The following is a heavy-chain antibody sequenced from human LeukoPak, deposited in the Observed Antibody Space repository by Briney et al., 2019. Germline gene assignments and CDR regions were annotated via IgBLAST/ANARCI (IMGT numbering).Heavy chain of an antibody. CDR2: ISGSGTTI. CDR1: GFTFDSYS. V-gene: IGHV3-48*04. CDR3: ARDRGPAGYLDY. D-gene: IGHD3-22*01. J-gene: IGHJ4*02. Sequence: GSLRLSCAASGFTFDSYSIKWVRQAPGKGLEWVSYISGSGTTILYADSVKGRFTISRDNAKNSVYLQMNSLRAEDTALYYCARDRGPAGYLDYWGQGTLVTVSS.